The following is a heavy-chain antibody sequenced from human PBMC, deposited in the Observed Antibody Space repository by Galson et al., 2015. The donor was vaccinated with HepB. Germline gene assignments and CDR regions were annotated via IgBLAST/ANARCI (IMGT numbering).Heavy chain of an antibody. CDR3: TRDPRGSYWRLYGMDV. J-gene: IGHJ6*02. V-gene: IGHV3-49*03. CDR1: GFTFGDYA. CDR2: IRSKAYGGTT. Sequence: SLRLSCAASGFTFGDYAMSWFRQAPGKGLEWVGFIRSKAYGGTTEYAASVKGRFTISRDDSKSIAYLQMNSLKTEDTAVYYCTRDPRGSYWRLYGMDVWGQGTTVTVSS. D-gene: IGHD1-26*01.